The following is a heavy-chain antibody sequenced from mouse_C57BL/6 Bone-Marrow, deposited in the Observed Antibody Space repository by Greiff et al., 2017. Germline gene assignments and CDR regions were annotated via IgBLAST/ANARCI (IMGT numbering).Heavy chain of an antibody. J-gene: IGHJ3*01. CDR2: INPSSGYT. V-gene: IGHV1-7*01. CDR3: ARIYYGSRAWFAY. Sequence: VKVVESGAELAKPGASVKLSCKASGYTFTSYWMHWVKQRPGQGLEWIGYINPSSGYTKYNQKFKDKATLTADKSSSTAYMQLSSLTYEDSAVYYCARIYYGSRAWFAYWGQGTLVTVSA. CDR1: GYTFTSYW. D-gene: IGHD1-1*01.